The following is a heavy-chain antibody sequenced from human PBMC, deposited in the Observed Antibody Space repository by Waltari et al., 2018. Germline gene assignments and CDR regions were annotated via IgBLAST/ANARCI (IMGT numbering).Heavy chain of an antibody. J-gene: IGHJ4*02. CDR1: GFPFSSYE. V-gene: IGHV3-48*03. D-gene: IGHD3-22*01. CDR2: ISSSGSTI. Sequence: EVQLVESGGGLVQPGGSVRLSCAASGFPFSSYEMNWVRQAPGKGLGWVSYISSSGSTIYYADSVKGRFTISRDNAKNSLYLQMNSLRAEDTAVYYCARTYYYDGVWGLGTLVTVSS. CDR3: ARTYYYDGV.